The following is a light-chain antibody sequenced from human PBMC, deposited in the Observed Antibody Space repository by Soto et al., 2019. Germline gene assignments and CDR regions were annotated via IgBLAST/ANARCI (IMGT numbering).Light chain of an antibody. CDR1: QSFSNNY. CDR3: QQYGSSPVT. Sequence: EIVLTQSPGTLSLSPGERATLSCRASQSFSNNYVAWYQQKPGQAPRLLIYGATSRATGIPDRLSGSGFGTDFTLTIIILEPEDFAVYYCQQYGSSPVTFGQGTRLEIK. V-gene: IGKV3-20*01. J-gene: IGKJ5*01. CDR2: GAT.